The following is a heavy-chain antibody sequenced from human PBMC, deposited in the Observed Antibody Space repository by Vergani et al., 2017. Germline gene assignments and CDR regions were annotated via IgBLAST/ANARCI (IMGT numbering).Heavy chain of an antibody. CDR1: GFTFSSYA. D-gene: IGHD3-9*01. Sequence: QVQLVESGGGVVQPGRSLRLSCAASGFTFSSYAMHWVRQAPGKGLEWVAVISYDGSNKYYADSVKGRFTISRDNSKNTLYLQMNSLRAEDTAVYYCARDXYDILTGYYNHLDYWGQGTLVTVSS. CDR2: ISYDGSNK. V-gene: IGHV3-30-3*01. CDR3: ARDXYDILTGYYNHLDY. J-gene: IGHJ4*02.